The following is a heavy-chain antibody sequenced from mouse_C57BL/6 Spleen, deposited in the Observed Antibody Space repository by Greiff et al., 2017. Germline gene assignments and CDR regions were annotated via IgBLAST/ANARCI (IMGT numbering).Heavy chain of an antibody. Sequence: QVQLQQSGAELARPGASVKMSCKASGYTFTSYTMHWVKQRPGQGLEWIGYINPSSGYTKYNQKFKDKATLTADKSSSTAYMQLSSLTSEDSAVYYCARGVDGYSPFDYWGQSTTLTVSS. J-gene: IGHJ2*01. CDR2: INPSSGYT. CDR1: GYTFTSYT. D-gene: IGHD2-3*01. CDR3: ARGVDGYSPFDY. V-gene: IGHV1-4*01.